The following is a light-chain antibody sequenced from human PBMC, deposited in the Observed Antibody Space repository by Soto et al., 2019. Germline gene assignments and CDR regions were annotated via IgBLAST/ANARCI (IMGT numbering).Light chain of an antibody. CDR2: CNS. J-gene: IGLJ3*02. CDR1: SSNIGAGYD. Sequence: QSVLTQPPSVSGAPGQRVTISCTGSSSNIGAGYDVHWYQQLPGTAPKLLIYCNSNRPSGVPDRFSGSKSGTSASLAITGLQAEDEADYYCQSYDSSLSVWVFGGGTKVTVL. V-gene: IGLV1-40*01. CDR3: QSYDSSLSVWV.